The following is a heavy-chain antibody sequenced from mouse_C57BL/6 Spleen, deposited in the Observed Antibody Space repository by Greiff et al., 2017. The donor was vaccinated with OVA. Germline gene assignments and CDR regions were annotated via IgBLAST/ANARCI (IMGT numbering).Heavy chain of an antibody. J-gene: IGHJ4*01. CDR3: ARSEGRVARGYAMDY. Sequence: QVQLQQPGAELVMPGASVKLSCKASGYTFTSYWMHWVKQRPGQGLEWIGEIDPSDSYTNYNQKFKGKSTLTVDKSSSTAYMQLSSLTSEDSAVDYCARSEGRVARGYAMDYWGQGTSVTVSA. CDR1: GYTFTSYW. D-gene: IGHD1-1*02. CDR2: IDPSDSYT. V-gene: IGHV1-69*01.